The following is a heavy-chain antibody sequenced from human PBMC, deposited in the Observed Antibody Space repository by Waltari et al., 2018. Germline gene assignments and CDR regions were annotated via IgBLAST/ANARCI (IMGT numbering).Heavy chain of an antibody. CDR1: GFTFSSYG. V-gene: IGHV3-30*18. D-gene: IGHD5-18*01. Sequence: QVQLVESGGGVVQPGRSLRLSCAASGFTFSSYGMHWVRQAPGKGMEWLSVISYDGSNKYYADSVKGRFTISRDNSKNTLYLQMNSLRAEDTAVYYCAKVPGDTAMAFDYWGQGTLVTVSS. CDR3: AKVPGDTAMAFDY. CDR2: ISYDGSNK. J-gene: IGHJ4*02.